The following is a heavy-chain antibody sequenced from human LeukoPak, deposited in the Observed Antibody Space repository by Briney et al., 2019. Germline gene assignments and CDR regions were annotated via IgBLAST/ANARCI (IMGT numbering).Heavy chain of an antibody. V-gene: IGHV4-59*01. Sequence: SETPSLTCTVSGGSISSYYWSWIRQPPGKGLEWIGYIYYSGSTNYNPSLESRVTISVDTSKNQFSLKLSSVTAADTAVYYCARDIRKSYCTNGVCYHNYYYYGMDVWGQGTTVTVSS. J-gene: IGHJ6*02. CDR1: GGSISSYY. CDR3: ARDIRKSYCTNGVCYHNYYYYGMDV. D-gene: IGHD2-8*01. CDR2: IYYSGST.